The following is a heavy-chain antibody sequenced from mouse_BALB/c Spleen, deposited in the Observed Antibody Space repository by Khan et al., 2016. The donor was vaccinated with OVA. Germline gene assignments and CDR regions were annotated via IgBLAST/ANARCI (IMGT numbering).Heavy chain of an antibody. J-gene: IGHJ2*01. D-gene: IGHD1-2*01. CDR1: GFNIKDYY. CDR2: IDPESDDT. CDR3: NSDYYGSVDY. V-gene: IGHV14-4*02. Sequence: VQLKQSGAELVRSGASVKLSCAASGFNIKDYYINWVRQRPEQGLEWIGWIDPESDDTEYAPKFQGKATMTADTSSNTAYLQLRSLTSEDTADYYCNSDYYGSVDYWGQGTTLTVSS.